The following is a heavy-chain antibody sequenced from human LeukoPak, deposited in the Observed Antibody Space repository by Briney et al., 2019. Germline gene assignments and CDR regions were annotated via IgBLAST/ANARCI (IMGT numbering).Heavy chain of an antibody. V-gene: IGHV3-53*01. CDR1: GFTVSSNY. CDR2: IYSGGST. CDR3: AVFPIVTVPGAMQDLDF. Sequence: AGGSLRLSFAASGFTVSSNYMSWVRQAPGKGLEWVSVIYSGGSTYYADSVKGRFTISRDNSKNTLYLQMNSLRADDTAVYFCAVFPIVTVPGAMQDLDFWGRGTLVTVSS. D-gene: IGHD2-15*01. J-gene: IGHJ4*02.